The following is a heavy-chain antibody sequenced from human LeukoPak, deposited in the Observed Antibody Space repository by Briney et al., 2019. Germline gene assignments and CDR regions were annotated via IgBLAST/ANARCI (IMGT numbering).Heavy chain of an antibody. D-gene: IGHD1-26*01. Sequence: GGSLRLSCAASGFIFSSYGMHWVRQAPGKGLEWVAVIWYDGSNKNYVDSVKSRFTISRDNSKNTLYLQMNSLRAEDTAVYYCARDGSYYEIDYWGQGTLVTVSS. J-gene: IGHJ4*02. V-gene: IGHV3-33*01. CDR1: GFIFSSYG. CDR3: ARDGSYYEIDY. CDR2: IWYDGSNK.